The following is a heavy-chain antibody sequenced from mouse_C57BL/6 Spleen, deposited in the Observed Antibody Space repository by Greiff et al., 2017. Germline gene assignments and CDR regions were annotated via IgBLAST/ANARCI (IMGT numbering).Heavy chain of an antibody. J-gene: IGHJ4*01. V-gene: IGHV5-6*02. Sequence: EVKLVESGGDLVKPGGSLKLSCAASGFTFSSYGMSWVRQTPDKRLEWVATISSGGSYTYYPDSVKGSVTISRDNAKNTLDLQISSLKAEDTARYYCARDYGSGAMGFWCHLTSVSAS. CDR3: ARDYGSGAMGF. CDR2: ISSGGSYT. D-gene: IGHD2-1*01. CDR1: GFTFSSYG.